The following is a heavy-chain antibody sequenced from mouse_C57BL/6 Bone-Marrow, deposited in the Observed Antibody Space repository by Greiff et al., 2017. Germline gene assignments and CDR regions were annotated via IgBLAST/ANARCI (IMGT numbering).Heavy chain of an antibody. CDR3: ASSSIYDGYYGYWYFDV. Sequence: VQLKQSGPELVKPGASVKIPCKASGYTFTDYNMDWVKQSHGKSLEWIGDINPNNGGTIYNQKFKGKATLTVDKSSSTAYMELRSLTSEDTAVYYCASSSIYDGYYGYWYFDVWGTGTTVTVSS. J-gene: IGHJ1*03. V-gene: IGHV1-18*01. CDR1: GYTFTDYN. D-gene: IGHD2-3*01. CDR2: INPNNGGT.